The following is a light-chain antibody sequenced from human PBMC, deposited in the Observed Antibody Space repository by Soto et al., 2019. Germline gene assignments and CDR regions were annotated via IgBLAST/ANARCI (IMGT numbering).Light chain of an antibody. J-gene: IGKJ5*01. Sequence: DIQMTQSPSSLSASVGDRVTITCRASQGISNSLAWYQQKPGKVPKVLIYAASTLQSGVPSRFSGSGSGTVFTLTISSLQPEDIATYYCQKYNSVPVTFGQRTRLEIK. CDR1: QGISNS. CDR3: QKYNSVPVT. V-gene: IGKV1-27*01. CDR2: AAS.